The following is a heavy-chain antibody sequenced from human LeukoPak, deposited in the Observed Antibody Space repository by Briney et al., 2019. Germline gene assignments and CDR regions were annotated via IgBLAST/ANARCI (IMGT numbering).Heavy chain of an antibody. V-gene: IGHV3-49*04. CDR1: GFSFGDYC. Sequence: GGSLRLSCTASGFSFGDYCMSWVRQAPGRGLEWVGFIRSKTYGGTPEYAASVKGRFTISRDDSKGIAYLQMNSLKTEDTAVYYCTRDQTPYYWGQGTLVTVSS. J-gene: IGHJ4*02. CDR3: TRDQTPYY. CDR2: IRSKTYGGTP.